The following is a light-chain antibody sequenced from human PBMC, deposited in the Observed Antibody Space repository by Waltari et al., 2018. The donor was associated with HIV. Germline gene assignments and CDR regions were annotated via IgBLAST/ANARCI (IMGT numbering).Light chain of an antibody. CDR3: SSYTSSSTLV. V-gene: IGLV2-14*01. CDR1: SSDVGGYNS. Sequence: QSALTQPASVSGSPGQSITISCTGTSSDVGGYNSVPWYQQHPGKAPKLMIYAVSNRPSGVSNRFSGSKSGNTASLTISGLQAEDEADYYCSSYTSSSTLVFGTGTKVTVL. CDR2: AVS. J-gene: IGLJ1*01.